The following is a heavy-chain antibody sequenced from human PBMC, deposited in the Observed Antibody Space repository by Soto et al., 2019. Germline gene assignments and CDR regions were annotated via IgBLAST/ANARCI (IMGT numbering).Heavy chain of an antibody. Sequence: GGSLRLSCAASGFTFSSYAMSWVRQAPGKGLEWVSAISGGGGSTYYADSVKGRFTISRDNSKNTLYLQRNSLRAEDTAVYYCAKVVAQYCSSTSCPNMDVWGKGTTVTVSS. J-gene: IGHJ6*03. D-gene: IGHD2-2*01. CDR2: ISGGGGST. CDR3: AKVVAQYCSSTSCPNMDV. CDR1: GFTFSSYA. V-gene: IGHV3-23*01.